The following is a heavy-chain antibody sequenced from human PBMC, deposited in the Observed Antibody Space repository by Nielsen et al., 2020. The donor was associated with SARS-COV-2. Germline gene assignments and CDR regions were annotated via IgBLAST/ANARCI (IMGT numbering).Heavy chain of an antibody. D-gene: IGHD3-3*01. CDR2: IYSGGST. J-gene: IGHJ6*02. CDR3: ARGGLTIFGVVIIFDYYGMDA. Sequence: WIRQPPGKGLEWVSVIYSGGSTYYADSVKGRFTISRDNSKNTLYLQMNSLRAEDTAVYYCARGGLTIFGVVIIFDYYGMDAWGQGTTVTVSS. V-gene: IGHV3-53*03.